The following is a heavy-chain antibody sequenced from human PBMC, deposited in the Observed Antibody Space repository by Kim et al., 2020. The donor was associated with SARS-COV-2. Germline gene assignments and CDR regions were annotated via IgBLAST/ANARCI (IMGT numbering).Heavy chain of an antibody. V-gene: IGHV4-39*01. D-gene: IGHD5-12*01. CDR3: ARRRSGYDYYYYYYGMDV. CDR2: IYYSGST. CDR1: GGSISSSSYY. J-gene: IGHJ6*02. Sequence: SETLSLTCTVSGGSISSSSYYWGWIRQPPGKGLEWIGSIYYSGSTYYNPSLKSRVTISVDTSKNQFSLKLSSVTAADTAVYYCARRRSGYDYYYYYYGMDVWGQGTTVTVSS.